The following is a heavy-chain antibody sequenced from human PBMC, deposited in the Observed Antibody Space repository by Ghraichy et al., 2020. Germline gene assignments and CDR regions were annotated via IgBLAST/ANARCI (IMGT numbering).Heavy chain of an antibody. CDR2: IYYSGST. Sequence: SETLSLTCTVSGGSISSSSYYWGWIRQPPGKGLEWIGSIYYSGSTYYNPSLKSRVTISVDTSKNQFSLKLSSVTAADTAVYYCARRRLAGGSYDYWGQGTLVTVSS. CDR1: GGSISSSSYY. V-gene: IGHV4-39*01. CDR3: ARRRLAGGSYDY. J-gene: IGHJ4*02. D-gene: IGHD1-1*01.